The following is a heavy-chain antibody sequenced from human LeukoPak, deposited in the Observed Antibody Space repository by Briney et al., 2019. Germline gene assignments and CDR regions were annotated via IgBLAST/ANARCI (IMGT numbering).Heavy chain of an antibody. Sequence: GGSLGLSCAASGFTFSSYAMSWVRQAPGKGLEWVSAITGSGGSTYYADSVKGRFTISRDNSKNTLYLQMNSLRAEDTAVYYCAKDRSSSSCYDYWGQGTLVTVSS. CDR1: GFTFSSYA. CDR2: ITGSGGST. CDR3: AKDRSSSSCYDY. J-gene: IGHJ4*02. V-gene: IGHV3-23*01. D-gene: IGHD2-15*01.